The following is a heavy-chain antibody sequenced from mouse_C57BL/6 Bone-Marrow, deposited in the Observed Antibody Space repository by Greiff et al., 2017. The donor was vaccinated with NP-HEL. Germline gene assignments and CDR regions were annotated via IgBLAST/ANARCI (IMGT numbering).Heavy chain of an antibody. CDR3: ARRHYGSSYGFAY. D-gene: IGHD1-1*01. CDR2: IYPRDGST. CDR1: GYTFTSYG. V-gene: IGHV1-85*01. Sequence: ESGPELVKPGASVKLSCKASGYTFTSYGINWVKQRPGQGLEWIGWIYPRDGSTKYNEKFKGKATLTVDTSSSTAYMELHSLTSEDSAVYFCARRHYGSSYGFAYWGQGTLVTVSA. J-gene: IGHJ3*01.